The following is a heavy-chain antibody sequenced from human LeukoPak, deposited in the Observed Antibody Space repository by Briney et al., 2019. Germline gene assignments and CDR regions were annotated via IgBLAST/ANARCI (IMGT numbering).Heavy chain of an antibody. CDR3: ARDSLGYCSSTSCYNWFDP. V-gene: IGHV1-18*01. D-gene: IGHD2-2*01. Sequence: ASVKVSCKASGYTFTSYGISWVRQAPGQGLKWMGWISAYNGNTNYAQKLQGRVTMTTDTSTSTAYMELRSLRSDDTAVYYCARDSLGYCSSTSCYNWFDPWGQGTLVTVSS. J-gene: IGHJ5*02. CDR1: GYTFTSYG. CDR2: ISAYNGNT.